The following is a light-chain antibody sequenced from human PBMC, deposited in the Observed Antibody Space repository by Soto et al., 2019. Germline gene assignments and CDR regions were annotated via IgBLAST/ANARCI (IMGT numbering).Light chain of an antibody. CDR3: QQRHSYPIT. J-gene: IGKJ5*01. CDR2: SAF. V-gene: IGKV1-9*01. CDR1: QGINNY. Sequence: DIQLTHSPSFLSASLLYRVTITCRASQGINNYLAWYQQKPGKAPKLLIHSAFILQSRVPSRFNGSGSVTEFTLTISSLQPEDFATYYCQQRHSYPITFGRGTRLEIK.